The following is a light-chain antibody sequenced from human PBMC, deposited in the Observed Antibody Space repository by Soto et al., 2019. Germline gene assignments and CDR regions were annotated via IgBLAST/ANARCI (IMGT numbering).Light chain of an antibody. J-gene: IGLJ3*02. V-gene: IGLV2-14*03. CDR2: DVS. CDR1: SSDVGGYNY. CDR3: SSYSNSNALRV. Sequence: QSALTQPASVSGSPGQSITISCTGTSSDVGGYNYVSWYQQHPGKAPKLMIYDVSSRPSGVSNRFSGSKSGNTASLTISGLQAEDEADYYCSSYSNSNALRVFGGGTKVTVL.